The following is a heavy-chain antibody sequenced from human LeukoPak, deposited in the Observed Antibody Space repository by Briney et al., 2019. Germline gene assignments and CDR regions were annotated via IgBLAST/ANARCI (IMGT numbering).Heavy chain of an antibody. V-gene: IGHV7-4-1*02. CDR1: GYTFTSYD. D-gene: IGHD1-26*01. J-gene: IGHJ3*02. Sequence: ASVKVSCKASGYTFTSYDINWVRQAPGQGLEWMGWINTNTGNPTYAQGFTGRFVFSLDTSVSTAYLQISSLKAEDTAVYYCARGHQWELPDAFDIWGQGTMVTVS. CDR3: ARGHQWELPDAFDI. CDR2: INTNTGNP.